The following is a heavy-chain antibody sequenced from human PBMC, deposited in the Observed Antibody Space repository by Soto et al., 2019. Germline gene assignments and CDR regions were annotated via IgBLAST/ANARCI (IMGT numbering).Heavy chain of an antibody. CDR3: ARPPYSSSSFRFDY. V-gene: IGHV1-46*01. D-gene: IGHD6-6*01. J-gene: IGHJ4*02. CDR1: GYSFSSYF. CDR2: ISLSGGNA. Sequence: QVQLVQSGAEVKRPGASVKVSCKASGYSFSSYFIHWVRQAPGHGLEWMGIISLSGGNANYAQKLQGSVAMSRDTSTNTVFMQLSSMRSEDTAVYYCARPPYSSSSFRFDYWGQGTLVTVSS.